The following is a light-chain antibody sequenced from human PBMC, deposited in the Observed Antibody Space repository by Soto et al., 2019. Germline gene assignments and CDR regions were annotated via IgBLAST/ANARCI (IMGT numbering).Light chain of an antibody. CDR2: KAS. CDR1: QSISSW. V-gene: IGKV1-5*03. CDR3: QQYTS. J-gene: IGKJ1*01. Sequence: DIQMTQSPSTLSASVGDRVTITCRASQSISSWLAWYQQKPGKAPKLLIYKASSLESGVPSRFSGSGSGTEFTLPISSLQPDDFAPYYCQQYTSFGQGTKVEIK.